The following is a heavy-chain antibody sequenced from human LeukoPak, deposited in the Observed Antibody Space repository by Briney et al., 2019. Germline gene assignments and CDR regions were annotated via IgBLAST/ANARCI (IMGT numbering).Heavy chain of an antibody. CDR3: ATHSGSYYGDYYYYGMDV. CDR2: INWNGGST. J-gene: IGHJ6*02. Sequence: PGGSLRLSCAASGFTFDDYGMSWVRQAPGKGLEWVSGINWNGGSTGYADSVKGRFTISRDNAKNSLYLQMNSLRAEDTALYHCATHSGSYYGDYYYYGMDVWGQGTTVTVSS. D-gene: IGHD1-26*01. V-gene: IGHV3-20*01. CDR1: GFTFDDYG.